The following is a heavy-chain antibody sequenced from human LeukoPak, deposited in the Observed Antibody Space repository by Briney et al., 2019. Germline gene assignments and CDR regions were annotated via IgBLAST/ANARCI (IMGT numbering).Heavy chain of an antibody. D-gene: IGHD2-8*01. CDR3: ARLAFCTNAVCFSNYYYSMDV. CDR1: GYSFTSYW. J-gene: IGHJ6*03. Sequence: GESLRISCKGSGYSFTSYWIGWVRQMPGKGLEWMGIIYPDDSDTKYSPSFQGQVTISANKSISTAYLQWSSLKASDTAMYYCARLAFCTNAVCFSNYYYSMDVWGRGTTVTVSS. V-gene: IGHV5-51*03. CDR2: IYPDDSDT.